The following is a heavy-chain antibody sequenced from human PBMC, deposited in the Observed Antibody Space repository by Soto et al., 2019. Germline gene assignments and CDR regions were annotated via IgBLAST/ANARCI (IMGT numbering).Heavy chain of an antibody. CDR3: AKVSSGGLIHYYYYYGMDV. Sequence: GGSLRLSCAASGFTFSSYAMSWVRQAPGKGLEWVSAISGSGGSTYYADSVKGRFTISRDNSKNTLYLQMNSLRAEDTAVYYCAKVSSGGLIHYYYYYGMDVWGQGTTVTAP. J-gene: IGHJ6*02. V-gene: IGHV3-23*01. CDR2: ISGSGGST. CDR1: GFTFSSYA. D-gene: IGHD2-15*01.